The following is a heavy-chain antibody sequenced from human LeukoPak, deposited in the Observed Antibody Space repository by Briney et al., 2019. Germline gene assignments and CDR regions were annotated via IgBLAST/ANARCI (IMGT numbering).Heavy chain of an antibody. V-gene: IGHV3-7*01. Sequence: PGGSLRLSCAASGFTFSSYWMSWVRQAPGKGLEWVAKIKKDGSEKYYVDSVKGRFTISRDNAKNALHLHMNSLRAEDTALYYCARPGAYVKDWGQGTLVTVSS. D-gene: IGHD3-16*01. J-gene: IGHJ4*02. CDR3: ARPGAYVKD. CDR1: GFTFSSYW. CDR2: IKKDGSEK.